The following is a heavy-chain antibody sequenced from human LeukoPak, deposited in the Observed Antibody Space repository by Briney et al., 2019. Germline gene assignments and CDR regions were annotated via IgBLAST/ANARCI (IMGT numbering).Heavy chain of an antibody. V-gene: IGHV3-30*18. J-gene: IGHJ4*02. CDR1: GFTFSSYW. Sequence: GGSLRLSCAASGFTFSSYWMHWVRQAPGKGLEWVAVISYDGSNKYYADSVKGRFTISRDNSKNTLYLQMNSLRAEDTAVYYCAKEGKDSKATEWGQGTLVTVSS. CDR3: AKEGKDSKATE. CDR2: ISYDGSNK. D-gene: IGHD3-22*01.